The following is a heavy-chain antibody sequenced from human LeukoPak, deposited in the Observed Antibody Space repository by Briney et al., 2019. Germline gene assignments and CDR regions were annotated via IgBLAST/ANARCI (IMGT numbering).Heavy chain of an antibody. Sequence: PGGSLRLSCAASGFTFSSYAMSWVRQAPGKGLEWVSAISGSGGSTYYADSVKGRFTISRDNSKNTLYLQMNSLRAEDTAVYYCASHLYYDFWSGSEINYYYYGMDVWGQGTTVTVSS. CDR1: GFTFSSYA. D-gene: IGHD3-3*01. CDR3: ASHLYYDFWSGSEINYYYYGMDV. V-gene: IGHV3-23*01. CDR2: ISGSGGST. J-gene: IGHJ6*02.